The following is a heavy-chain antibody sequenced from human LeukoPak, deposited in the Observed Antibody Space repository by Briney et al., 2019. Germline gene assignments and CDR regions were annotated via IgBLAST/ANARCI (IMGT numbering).Heavy chain of an antibody. V-gene: IGHV3-30-3*01. D-gene: IGHD5-12*01. CDR1: GFTFSSYA. Sequence: PGRSLRLSCAASGFTFSSYAMHWVRQAPGKGLEWVAVISYDGSNKYYADSVKGRFTISRDNSKNTLYLQMNSLRAEDTAVYYCARARYSGYDSFHFDYWGQGTLVTVSS. CDR2: ISYDGSNK. J-gene: IGHJ4*02. CDR3: ARARYSGYDSFHFDY.